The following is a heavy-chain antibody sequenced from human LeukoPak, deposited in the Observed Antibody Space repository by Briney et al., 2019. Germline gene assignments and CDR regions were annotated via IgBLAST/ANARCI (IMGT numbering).Heavy chain of an antibody. CDR1: GVSVSTSSAA. CDR3: ARAGDCGGDCYSGAFDI. J-gene: IGHJ3*02. V-gene: IGHV6-1*01. D-gene: IGHD2-21*02. Sequence: SPTLSLTCVISGVSVSTSSAAWNWIRQSPSRGLEWLGRTYYRSKWYDDYAVSVKSRININGDTSKNQFSLQLNSVTPEDTAVYYCARAGDCGGDCYSGAFDIWGQGTMVIVSS. CDR2: TYYRSKWYD.